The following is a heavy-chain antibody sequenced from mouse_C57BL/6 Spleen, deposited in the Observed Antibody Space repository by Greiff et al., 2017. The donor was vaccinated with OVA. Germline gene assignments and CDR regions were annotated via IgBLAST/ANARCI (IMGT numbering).Heavy chain of an antibody. J-gene: IGHJ2*01. D-gene: IGHD3-2*02. Sequence: EVQRVESGGGLVQPGGSMKLSCAASGFTFSDAWMDWVRQSPEKGLEWVAEIRNKANNHATYYAESVKGRFTISRDDSKSSVYLQMNSLRAEDTGIYYCTRGSSGPFDYWGQGTTLTVSS. CDR1: GFTFSDAW. CDR2: IRNKANNHAT. CDR3: TRGSSGPFDY. V-gene: IGHV6-6*01.